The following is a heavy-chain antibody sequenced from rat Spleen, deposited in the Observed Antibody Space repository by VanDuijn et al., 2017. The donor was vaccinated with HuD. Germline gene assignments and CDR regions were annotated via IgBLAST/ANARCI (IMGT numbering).Heavy chain of an antibody. CDR2: ISSGGNS. CDR3: ARDENGYTYLWFAY. V-gene: IGHV2S12*01. CDR1: GFSLTSNG. J-gene: IGHJ3*01. D-gene: IGHD1-4*01. Sequence: QVQLKESGPGLVQPSQTLSLTCTVSGFSLTSNGVSWVRQPPGKGLEWIAAISSGGNSYYNSHLKSRLSISRDTSKSQVFLEMSSLQTEDTATYYCARDENGYTYLWFAYWGQGTLVTVSS.